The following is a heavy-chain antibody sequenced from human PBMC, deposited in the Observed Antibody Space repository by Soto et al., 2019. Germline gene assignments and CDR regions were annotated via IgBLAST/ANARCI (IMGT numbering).Heavy chain of an antibody. CDR3: ATRYWSGYYTAPGYYYGMDV. CDR1: GCTFSSYA. V-gene: IGHV3-23*01. D-gene: IGHD3-3*01. Sequence: GGSLRLSCAASGCTFSSYAMSWVRQAPWKGLEWVSAISGSGGSTYYADSVKGRFTISRDNSKTTLYLQMNSLRAEDTAVYYCATRYWSGYYTAPGYYYGMDVWAQGTTVTVSS. CDR2: ISGSGGST. J-gene: IGHJ6*02.